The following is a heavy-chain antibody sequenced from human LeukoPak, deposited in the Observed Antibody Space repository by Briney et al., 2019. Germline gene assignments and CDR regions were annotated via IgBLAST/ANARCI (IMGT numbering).Heavy chain of an antibody. J-gene: IGHJ4*02. D-gene: IGHD6-19*01. V-gene: IGHV3-66*01. CDR1: GFTVSSNY. CDR2: IYSGGST. Sequence: GGSLRLSCAASGFTVSSNYMSWVRQAPGKGLEWVSVIYSGGSTYYADSVKGRFTISRDNSKDTLYLQMNSLRAEDTAVYYCARDKAVAGWFDFDYWGQGTLVTVSS. CDR3: ARDKAVAGWFDFDY.